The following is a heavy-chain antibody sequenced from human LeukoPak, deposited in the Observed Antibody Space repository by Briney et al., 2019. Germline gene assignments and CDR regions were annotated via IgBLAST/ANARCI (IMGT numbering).Heavy chain of an antibody. V-gene: IGHV4-59*01. CDR2: IYYSGST. CDR1: GGSISSYY. J-gene: IGHJ4*02. CDR3: ARDDSNYYDSSGFDY. Sequence: SETLSLTCTVSGGSISSYYWSWIRQPPGKGLERIGYIYYSGSTNYNPSLKSRVTISVDMSKNQFSLKLTSVTAADTAVYYCARDDSNYYDSSGFDYWGQGTLVTVSS. D-gene: IGHD3-22*01.